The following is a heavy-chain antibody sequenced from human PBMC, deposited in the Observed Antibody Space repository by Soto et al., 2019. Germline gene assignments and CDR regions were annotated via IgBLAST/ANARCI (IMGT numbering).Heavy chain of an antibody. Sequence: QVQLQESGPGLVKPSGTLSLTCAVSGGSISSSNWWSWVRQPPGKGLEWIGEIYHSGSTNYNPYLKSRVTISVDKSKDQFSLKLSSVTAADTAGYYWARDRAAAGPYYYYGMDVWGQGTTVTVSS. D-gene: IGHD6-13*01. V-gene: IGHV4-4*02. CDR3: ARDRAAAGPYYYYGMDV. CDR2: IYHSGST. J-gene: IGHJ6*02. CDR1: GGSISSSNW.